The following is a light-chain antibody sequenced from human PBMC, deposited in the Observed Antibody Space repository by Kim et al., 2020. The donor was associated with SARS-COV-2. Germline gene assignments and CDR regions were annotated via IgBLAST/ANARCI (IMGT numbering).Light chain of an antibody. CDR1: NIGTKN. CDR3: QVWDSSTGV. V-gene: IGLV3-9*01. J-gene: IGLJ3*02. CDR2: GDS. Sequence: SVALGQTARITCGGNNIGTKNVHWFQQKPGQAPVLVICGDSNRPSGIPERFSGSNSGNTATLTISRAQPGDEADYYCQVWDSSTGVFGGGTQPTVL.